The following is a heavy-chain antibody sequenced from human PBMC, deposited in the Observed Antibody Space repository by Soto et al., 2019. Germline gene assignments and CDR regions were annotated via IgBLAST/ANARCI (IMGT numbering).Heavy chain of an antibody. D-gene: IGHD1-1*01. CDR1: GYIFTTYG. V-gene: IGHV1-18*01. J-gene: IGHJ4*02. CDR3: ARGRYGDY. CDR2: ISAHNGNT. Sequence: QVHLVQSGAEVKKPGASVKVSCKGSGYIFTTYGITWVRQAPGQGLEWMGWISAHNGNTNYAQKLQGRVTVTRDTSTSTAYMALRHLRSDDTAVYYCARGRYGDYWGQGALVTVSS.